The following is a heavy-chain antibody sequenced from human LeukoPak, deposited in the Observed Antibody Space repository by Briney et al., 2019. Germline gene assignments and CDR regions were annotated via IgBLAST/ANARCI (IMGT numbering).Heavy chain of an antibody. Sequence: PSETLSLTCTVSGDSISSTTYYWGWIRQPPGKGLEWIGSIYYSGSTYYNPSLKSRVTISVDTSKNQFSLKLSSVTAADTAVYYCASLPATFDFWSGTFDYWGQGTLATVSS. CDR1: GDSISSTTYY. CDR3: ASLPATFDFWSGTFDY. CDR2: IYYSGST. V-gene: IGHV4-39*01. D-gene: IGHD3-3*01. J-gene: IGHJ4*02.